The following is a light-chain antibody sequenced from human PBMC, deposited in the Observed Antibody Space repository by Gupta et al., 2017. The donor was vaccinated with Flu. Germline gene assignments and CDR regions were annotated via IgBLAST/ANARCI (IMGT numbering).Light chain of an antibody. CDR1: ELQMQCDY. Sequence: RGKITCSGDELQMQCDYVYRNQQGTETAPWLLNYRDNPRGTGEPFWFASSKSETPATLTISGLPAEDEADYYCTAVDNSRNIVVFGGGTKLTVL. V-gene: IGLV1-47*01. J-gene: IGLJ2*01. CDR3: TAVDNSRNIVV. CDR2: RDN.